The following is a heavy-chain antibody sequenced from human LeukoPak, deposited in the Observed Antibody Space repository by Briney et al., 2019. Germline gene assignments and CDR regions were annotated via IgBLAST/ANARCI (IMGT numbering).Heavy chain of an antibody. J-gene: IGHJ4*02. CDR2: IYYSGST. Sequence: SETLSLTCTVSGGSISSYYWSWIRQPPGKGLEWIGYIYYSGSTNYNPSLKSRVTISVDTSKNQFSLKLSSVTAADTAVYYCARAQLIAVAGNHFDYWGQGTLVTVSS. CDR1: GGSISSYY. D-gene: IGHD6-19*01. CDR3: ARAQLIAVAGNHFDY. V-gene: IGHV4-59*12.